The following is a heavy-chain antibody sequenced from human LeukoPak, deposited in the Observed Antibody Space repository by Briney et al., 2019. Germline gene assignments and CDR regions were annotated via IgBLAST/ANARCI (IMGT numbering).Heavy chain of an antibody. Sequence: GGSLRLSCAASGFTLSSYAMSWVRQAPGKGLEWVSAISGSGGSTYYADSVKGRFTISRDNAKNSLYLQMNSLRAEDTAVYYCARDLICSSTSCYTPDYYMDVWGKGTTVTVSS. CDR2: ISGSGGST. J-gene: IGHJ6*03. V-gene: IGHV3-23*01. D-gene: IGHD2-2*02. CDR3: ARDLICSSTSCYTPDYYMDV. CDR1: GFTLSSYA.